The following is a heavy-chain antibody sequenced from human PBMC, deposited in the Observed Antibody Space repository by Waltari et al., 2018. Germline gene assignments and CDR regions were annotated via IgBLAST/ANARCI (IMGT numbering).Heavy chain of an antibody. CDR3: ARDRPNPHYYYYMDV. CDR2: IYYSGST. CDR1: GGSISSYY. J-gene: IGHJ6*03. V-gene: IGHV4-59*01. Sequence: QVQLQESGPGLVKPSETLSLTCTVSGGSISSYYWSWIRQPPGKGLEWIGYIYYSGSTNYNPSLKSRVTISVDTSKNQFSLKLSSVTAADTAVYYCARDRPNPHYYYYMDVWGKGTTVTVSS.